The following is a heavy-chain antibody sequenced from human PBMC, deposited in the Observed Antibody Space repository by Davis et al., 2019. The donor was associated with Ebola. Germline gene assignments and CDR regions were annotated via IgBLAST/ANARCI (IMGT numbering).Heavy chain of an antibody. CDR2: IIPILGIA. CDR1: GGTFSSYT. V-gene: IGHV1-69*04. CDR3: ARDLGGPSTTGTTPNDY. Sequence: SVTVSCKASGGTFSSYTISWVRQAPGQGLEWMGRIIPILGIANYAQKFQGRVTITADKSTSTAYMELSSLRSEDTAVYYCARDLGGPSTTGTTPNDYWGQGTLVTVSS. J-gene: IGHJ4*02. D-gene: IGHD1-1*01.